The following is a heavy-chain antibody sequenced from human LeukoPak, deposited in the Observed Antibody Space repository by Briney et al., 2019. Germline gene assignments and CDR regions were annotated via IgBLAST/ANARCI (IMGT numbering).Heavy chain of an antibody. CDR3: ARVRLGRTYYFDY. CDR2: IYHSGST. Sequence: SETLSLTCAVSGGSISIGGYSWSWIRQPPGKGLEWIGYIYHSGSTYYNPSLKSRVTISVDRSKNQFSLKLSSVTAADTAVYYCARVRLGRTYYFDYWGQGTLVTVSS. J-gene: IGHJ4*02. D-gene: IGHD1-14*01. CDR1: GGSISIGGYS. V-gene: IGHV4-30-2*01.